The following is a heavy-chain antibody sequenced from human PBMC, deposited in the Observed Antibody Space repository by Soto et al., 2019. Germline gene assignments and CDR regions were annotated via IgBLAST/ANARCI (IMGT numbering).Heavy chain of an antibody. Sequence: PSETLSLTCAVYGGSFSGYYWSWIRQPPGKGLEWIGEINHSGSTNYNPSLKSRVTISVDTSKNQFSLKLGSVTAADTAVYYCARATGYSSSWYPFDYWGQGTLVTVSS. CDR2: INHSGST. J-gene: IGHJ4*02. CDR1: GGSFSGYY. CDR3: ARATGYSSSWYPFDY. D-gene: IGHD6-13*01. V-gene: IGHV4-34*01.